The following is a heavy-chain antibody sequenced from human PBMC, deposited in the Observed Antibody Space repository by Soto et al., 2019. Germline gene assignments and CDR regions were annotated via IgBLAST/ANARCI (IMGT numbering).Heavy chain of an antibody. CDR3: ARVAVAGTMVDY. Sequence: SETLSLTCAVSGYSISSSNWWGWIRQPPGKGLEWIGDIYYSVSTNYNPSLKSRVTISVDKSKNQFSLKLSAVTAADTAVYYCARVAVAGTMVDYWGQGTLVTVSS. CDR2: IYYSVST. D-gene: IGHD6-19*01. CDR1: GYSISSSNW. V-gene: IGHV4-28*03. J-gene: IGHJ4*02.